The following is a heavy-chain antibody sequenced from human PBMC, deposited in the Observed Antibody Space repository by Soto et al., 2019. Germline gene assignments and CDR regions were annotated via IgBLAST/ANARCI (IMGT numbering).Heavy chain of an antibody. Sequence: SETLSLTCAVYGGSFSGYYWSWIRQPPGKGLEWIGEINHSGSTNYNPSLKSRVTISVDTSKNQFSLKLSSVTAADTAVYYCARGRMATSDAYFDYWGQGTLVTVSS. D-gene: IGHD5-12*01. CDR3: ARGRMATSDAYFDY. V-gene: IGHV4-34*01. CDR2: INHSGST. J-gene: IGHJ4*02. CDR1: GGSFSGYY.